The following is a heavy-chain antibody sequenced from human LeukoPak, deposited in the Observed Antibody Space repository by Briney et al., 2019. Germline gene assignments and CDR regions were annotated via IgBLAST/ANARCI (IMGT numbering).Heavy chain of an antibody. CDR1: GFTLSSNY. Sequence: GGSLRLSCAVSGFTLSSNYMSWVRQVPGKGLEWVSVIYSGGSTYYADSVKGRFTSSRDNSKNTLYLQMNSLRAEDTAVYYCARDRPDRLFDYWGQGTLVTVSS. V-gene: IGHV3-66*01. CDR2: IYSGGST. J-gene: IGHJ4*02. CDR3: ARDRPDRLFDY.